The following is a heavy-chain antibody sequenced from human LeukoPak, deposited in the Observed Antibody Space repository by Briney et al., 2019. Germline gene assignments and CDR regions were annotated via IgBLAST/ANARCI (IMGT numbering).Heavy chain of an antibody. J-gene: IGHJ4*02. CDR1: GGSISSGSYY. CDR2: IYYSGST. D-gene: IGHD1-26*01. CDR3: ARVVVVHRDIVGAIGYFDY. Sequence: SETLSLTCTVSGGSISSGSYYWSWIRQPPGKGLEWIGYIYYSGSTNYNPSLQSRVTISVDTSKNQFSLKLSSVTAADTAVYYCARVVVVHRDIVGAIGYFDYWGQGTLVTVSS. V-gene: IGHV4-61*01.